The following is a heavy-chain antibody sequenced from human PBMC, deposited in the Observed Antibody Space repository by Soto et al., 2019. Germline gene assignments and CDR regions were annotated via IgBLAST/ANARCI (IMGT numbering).Heavy chain of an antibody. Sequence: EVQLLESGGGLVQPGGSLRLSCAASGFTFSSYAMSWVRQAPGKWLEWVSAISGSGGSTYYADSVKGRFTISRDNSKNTLYLQMNSLRAEDTAVYYCAKSRLSPLVRQDYGDYAVWGQGTLVTVSS. V-gene: IGHV3-23*01. D-gene: IGHD4-17*01. CDR1: GFTFSSYA. CDR3: AKSRLSPLVRQDYGDYAV. J-gene: IGHJ4*02. CDR2: ISGSGGST.